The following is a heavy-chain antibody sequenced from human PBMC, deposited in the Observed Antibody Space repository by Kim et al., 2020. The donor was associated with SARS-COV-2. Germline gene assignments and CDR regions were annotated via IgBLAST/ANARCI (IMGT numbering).Heavy chain of an antibody. V-gene: IGHV1-46*01. CDR3: ARGPKQQLVNRFDY. D-gene: IGHD6-13*01. Sequence: QKFQGRVTMTRDTSTSTVYMELSSLRSEDTAVYYCARGPKQQLVNRFDYWGQGTLVTVSS. J-gene: IGHJ4*02.